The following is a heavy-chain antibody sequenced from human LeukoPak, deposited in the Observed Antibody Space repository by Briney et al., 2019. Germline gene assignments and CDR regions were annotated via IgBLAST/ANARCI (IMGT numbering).Heavy chain of an antibody. Sequence: VASVKVSCKASSYSFNRYGISWVRQAPGQGLEWMGGIIPIFGTANYAQKFQGRVTITADESTSTAYMELSSLASEDTAVYYCASSSPGAMGVHGPGDYWGQGTLVTVSS. V-gene: IGHV1-69*13. J-gene: IGHJ4*02. CDR1: SYSFNRYG. D-gene: IGHD5-18*01. CDR2: IIPIFGTA. CDR3: ASSSPGAMGVHGPGDY.